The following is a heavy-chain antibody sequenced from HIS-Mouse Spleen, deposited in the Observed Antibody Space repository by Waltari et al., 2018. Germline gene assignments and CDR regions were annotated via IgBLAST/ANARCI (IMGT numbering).Heavy chain of an antibody. Sequence: QLQLQESGPGLVKPSDTLSLTCTVSGGSISRSSYYWGWIRQPPGKGLEWIGSIYYSGSTYYNPSLKSRVTISVDTSKNQFSLKLSSVTAADTAVYYCARDRELYFDYWGQGTLVTVSS. CDR3: ARDRELYFDY. CDR2: IYYSGST. V-gene: IGHV4-39*07. CDR1: GGSISRSSYY. D-gene: IGHD1-26*01. J-gene: IGHJ4*02.